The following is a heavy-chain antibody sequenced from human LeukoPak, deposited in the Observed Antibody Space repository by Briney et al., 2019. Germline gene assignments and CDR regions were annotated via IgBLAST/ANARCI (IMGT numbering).Heavy chain of an antibody. V-gene: IGHV1-69*04. CDR3: ARDVGAPPDFDY. Sequence: SVKVSCKASGGTFSSYAISWVRQAPGQGLERMGRIIPILGIANYAQKFQGRVTITADKSTSTAYMELSSLRSEDTAVYYCARDVGAPPDFDYWGQGTLVTVSS. CDR1: GGTFSSYA. D-gene: IGHD1-26*01. CDR2: IIPILGIA. J-gene: IGHJ4*02.